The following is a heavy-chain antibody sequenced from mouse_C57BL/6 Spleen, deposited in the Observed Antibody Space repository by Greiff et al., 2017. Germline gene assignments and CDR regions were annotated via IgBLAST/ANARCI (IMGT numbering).Heavy chain of an antibody. Sequence: QVQLQPPGAELVKPGASVKMSCQASGYTFTRYWITWVKQRPGQGLEWIGDIYPGSGSTNYNEKFKSKATLTVDTSSSTAYMQLSSLTSEDSAVYYCARSGTDYWGQGTTLTVSS. J-gene: IGHJ2*01. CDR3: ARSGTDY. CDR1: GYTFTRYW. V-gene: IGHV1-55*01. CDR2: IYPGSGST. D-gene: IGHD4-1*01.